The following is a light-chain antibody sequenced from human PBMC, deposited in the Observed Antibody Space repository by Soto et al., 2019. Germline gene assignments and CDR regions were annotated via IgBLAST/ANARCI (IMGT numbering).Light chain of an antibody. V-gene: IGKV1-5*01. CDR2: AAS. CDR1: RSISDW. CDR3: QQFKNYPIT. Sequence: DIQMTQSPSSLSPSVGDRVTITCRASRSISDWLAWYQQKPGAAPKLLIYAASALHSGVPSRFSGSGSGTDFTLTISSLHPEDFAVYFSQQFKNYPITFGQGTRLEIK. J-gene: IGKJ5*01.